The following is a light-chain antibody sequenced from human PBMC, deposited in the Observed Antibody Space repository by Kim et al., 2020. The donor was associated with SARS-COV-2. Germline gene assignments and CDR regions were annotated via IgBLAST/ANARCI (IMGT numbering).Light chain of an antibody. CDR3: QQYYGTPLT. V-gene: IGKV4-1*01. J-gene: IGKJ4*01. CDR2: WAS. Sequence: DIVMTQSPDSLVVSLGERATINCKSSQSVLYSSNNKNYLTWYQQKPGQPPKLLIYWASTRESGVPDRFSGSGSGTDFTLTISSLQAEDAAVYYCQQYYGTPLTFGGGTKVDIK. CDR1: QSVLYSSNNKNY.